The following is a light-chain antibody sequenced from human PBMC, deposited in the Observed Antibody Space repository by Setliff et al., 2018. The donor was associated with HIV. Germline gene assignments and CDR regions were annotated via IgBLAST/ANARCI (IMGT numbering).Light chain of an antibody. J-gene: IGKJ1*01. CDR3: QKYNSAPPT. CDR1: QGISNS. V-gene: IGKV1-27*01. Sequence: DIQMTQSPSSLSASVGDRVTITCRASQGISNSLAWYQQRPGKVPKLLIYAASTLQSGVPSRFSGSVSGTDFTLTISSLQPEDVATYYCQKYNSAPPTFGQGTKVDIK. CDR2: AAS.